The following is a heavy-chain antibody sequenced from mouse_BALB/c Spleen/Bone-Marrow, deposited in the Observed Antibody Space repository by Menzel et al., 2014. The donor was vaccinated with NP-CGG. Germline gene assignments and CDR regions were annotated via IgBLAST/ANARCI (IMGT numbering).Heavy chain of an antibody. Sequence: VQLKESGAELVKPGASVKLSCPASGFNIKDTYMHWVKQRPEQGLAWIGRIDPANGNTKYDPKFQGKATITTDTSSNTAYQQVSSLTSEDTVVDYCARATTSTYYAMDSWGQGTSVTVSS. CDR3: ARATTSTYYAMDS. CDR1: GFNIKDTY. J-gene: IGHJ4*01. CDR2: IDPANGNT. V-gene: IGHV14-3*02. D-gene: IGHD1-2*01.